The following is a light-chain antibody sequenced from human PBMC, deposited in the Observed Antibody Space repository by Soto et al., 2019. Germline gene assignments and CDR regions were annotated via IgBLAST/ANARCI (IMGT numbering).Light chain of an antibody. CDR1: QDITNF. Sequence: DIQLTQSPSSLSASVGDRVTITCQASQDITNFLNWYRQKPGKAPELLIYDASNSETGVPSRFSGRGSGTDFNFPISSLQREDIATYYCQHFDNLPYTFGQGTKLEIK. V-gene: IGKV1-33*01. CDR3: QHFDNLPYT. CDR2: DAS. J-gene: IGKJ2*01.